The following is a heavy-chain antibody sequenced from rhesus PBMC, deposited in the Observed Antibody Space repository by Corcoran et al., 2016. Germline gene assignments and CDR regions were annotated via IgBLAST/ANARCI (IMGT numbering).Heavy chain of an antibody. CDR3: ARGGSRPFYGLGS. CDR2: IGGSGVST. V-gene: IGHV4S14*01. CDR1: GYSISSGYY. D-gene: IGHD6-25*01. J-gene: IGHJ6*01. Sequence: QVQLQESGPGLVKPSETLSLTCAVSGYSISSGYYWNWIRQPPGKGLEWIGSIGGSGVSTYLTPSLKSRVTLSVDTAKNQFSLKLSSVTAADTAVYYCARGGSRPFYGLGSWGQGVVVTVSS.